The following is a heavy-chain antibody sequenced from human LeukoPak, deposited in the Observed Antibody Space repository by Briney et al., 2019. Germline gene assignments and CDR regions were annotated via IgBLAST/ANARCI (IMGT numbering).Heavy chain of an antibody. D-gene: IGHD3-9*01. CDR3: AKSRDILTGYYTSHFDC. J-gene: IGHJ4*02. Sequence: GGSLRLSCAASRFTFSSYAMSWVRQAPGKGLECVSGISGSGGSRYYEDSVKGRFTISRDNSKNTMYLQMNSLRAEDTAVYYCAKSRDILTGYYTSHFDCWGQGTLVTVSS. V-gene: IGHV3-23*01. CDR2: ISGSGGSR. CDR1: RFTFSSYA.